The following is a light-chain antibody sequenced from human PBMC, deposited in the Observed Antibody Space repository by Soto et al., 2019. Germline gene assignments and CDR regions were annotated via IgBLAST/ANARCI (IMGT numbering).Light chain of an antibody. J-gene: IGKJ1*01. CDR2: DAS. CDR3: QQYNSYLWT. V-gene: IGKV1-5*01. Sequence: DIQMSLSLSTLSASVGDRVTITCRASQSISSWLAWYQQKPGKAPKLLIYDASSLESGVPSRFSGSGSGTEFTLTISSLQPDDFATYYCQQYNSYLWTSGQRTKVDI. CDR1: QSISSW.